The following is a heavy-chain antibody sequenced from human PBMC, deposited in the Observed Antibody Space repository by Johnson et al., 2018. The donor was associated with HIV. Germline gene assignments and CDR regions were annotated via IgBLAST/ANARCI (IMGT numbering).Heavy chain of an antibody. Sequence: VQLVESGGGVGQPGRSLRLSCAASGFTFSSYGMHWVRQAPGKGLEWVAVIWYDGSNKYYADSVKGRFTISRDNSKNTLYLQMNSLRAEDTAVYYCAKGGYCSGGSCYPDAFDIWGQGTMVTVSS. CDR2: IWYDGSNK. CDR3: AKGGYCSGGSCYPDAFDI. J-gene: IGHJ3*02. D-gene: IGHD2-15*01. CDR1: GFTFSSYG. V-gene: IGHV3-33*06.